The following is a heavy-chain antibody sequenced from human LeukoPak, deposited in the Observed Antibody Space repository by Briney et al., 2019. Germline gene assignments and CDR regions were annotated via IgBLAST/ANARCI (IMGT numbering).Heavy chain of an antibody. Sequence: QPGGSLRLSCAASGFTFSSYEMNWVRQAPGKGLEWVSYISSSGSTIYYADSVKGRFTISRDNAKNSLYLQMNSLRAEDTAVYYCAREDSSGSYFDYWGQETLVTVSS. CDR2: ISSSGSTI. CDR3: AREDSSGSYFDY. V-gene: IGHV3-48*03. J-gene: IGHJ4*02. CDR1: GFTFSSYE. D-gene: IGHD1-26*01.